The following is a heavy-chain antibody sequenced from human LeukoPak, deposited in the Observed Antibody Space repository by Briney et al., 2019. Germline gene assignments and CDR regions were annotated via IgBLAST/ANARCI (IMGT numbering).Heavy chain of an antibody. V-gene: IGHV1-46*01. CDR2: ISPSGGDT. J-gene: IGHJ3*02. CDR3: ASGYCSSTSCHDAFDI. D-gene: IGHD2-2*03. CDR1: GYRFTTYF. Sequence: ASVKVSCKASGYRFTTYFIHWVRQAPGQGLEWMGLISPSGGDTSYAQKFQGRVTITTDESTSTAYMELSSLRSEDTAVYYCASGYCSSTSCHDAFDIWGQGTMVTVSS.